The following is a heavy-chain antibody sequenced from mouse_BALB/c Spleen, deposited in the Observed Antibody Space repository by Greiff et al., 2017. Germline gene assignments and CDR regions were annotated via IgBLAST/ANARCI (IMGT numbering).Heavy chain of an antibody. J-gene: IGHJ4*01. CDR2: ISSGGSYT. CDR3: ARDGNSYAMDY. Sequence: EVKVVESGGGLVKPGGSLKLSCAASGFTFSSYAMSWVRQSPEKRLEWVAEISSGGSYTYYPDTVTGRFTISRDNAKNTLYLEMSSLRSEDTAMYYCARDGNSYAMDYWGQGTSVTVSS. D-gene: IGHD2-1*01. V-gene: IGHV5-9-4*01. CDR1: GFTFSSYA.